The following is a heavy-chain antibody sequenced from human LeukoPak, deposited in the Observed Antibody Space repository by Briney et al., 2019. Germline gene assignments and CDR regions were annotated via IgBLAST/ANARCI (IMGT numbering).Heavy chain of an antibody. CDR2: TYYRSNWYN. V-gene: IGHV6-1*01. CDR3: ARDPEWVYDTFDV. Sequence: SQTLSLTCAISGDSVSSYSAAWNWIRQSPSRGLEWLGRTYYRSNWYNDYAGSLRGRITINPDTSRNQFSLHLSSVTPDDTAVYYYARDPEWVYDTFDVWGQGTMVTVSS. J-gene: IGHJ3*01. D-gene: IGHD3-3*01. CDR1: GDSVSSYSAA.